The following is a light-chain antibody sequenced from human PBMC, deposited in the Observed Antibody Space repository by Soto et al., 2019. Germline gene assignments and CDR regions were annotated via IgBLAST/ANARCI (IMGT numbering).Light chain of an antibody. CDR2: EVS. CDR1: SSDVGGYNY. J-gene: IGLJ2*01. V-gene: IGLV2-14*01. Sequence: QAVVTQPASVSGSPGQSITISCTGTSSDVGGYNYVSWYQQHPGKAPKLMIYEVSNRPSGVSNRFSGSKSGNTASLTISGLQAEDEADDYCSSYTSSSTLLVFGGGTKLTVL. CDR3: SSYTSSSTLLV.